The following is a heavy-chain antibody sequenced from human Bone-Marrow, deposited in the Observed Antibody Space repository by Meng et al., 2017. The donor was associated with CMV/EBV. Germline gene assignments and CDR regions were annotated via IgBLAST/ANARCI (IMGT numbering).Heavy chain of an antibody. CDR2: INHSGST. Sequence: SETLSLTCAVYGESFSGYYWRWIRQPPGKGLEWIGEINHSGSTNYNPSLKSRVTISVDTSKNQFSLKLSSVTAADTAVYYCARGYPDQGYTFGVGKDFDYWGQGTLVTVSS. J-gene: IGHJ4*02. CDR3: ARGYPDQGYTFGVGKDFDY. D-gene: IGHD5-24*01. V-gene: IGHV4-34*01. CDR1: GESFSGYY.